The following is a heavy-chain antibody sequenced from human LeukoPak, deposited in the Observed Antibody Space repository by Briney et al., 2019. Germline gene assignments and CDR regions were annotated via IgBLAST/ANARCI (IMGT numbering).Heavy chain of an antibody. Sequence: GASVKVSCKASGYIFTTYGISWVRQVPGQGLEWMGWINTYNGNIDYAQKLQGRVTMTTDTSTSTAYMELRSLRSDDTAVYYCARDPLTAMVGYADYWGQGTLVTVSS. D-gene: IGHD5-18*01. CDR1: GYIFTTYG. J-gene: IGHJ4*02. CDR2: INTYNGNI. CDR3: ARDPLTAMVGYADY. V-gene: IGHV1-18*01.